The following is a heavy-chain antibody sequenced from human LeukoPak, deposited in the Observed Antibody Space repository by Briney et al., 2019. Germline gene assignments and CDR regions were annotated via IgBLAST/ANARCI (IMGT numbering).Heavy chain of an antibody. CDR2: ISAYNGNT. D-gene: IGHD3-22*01. J-gene: IGHJ4*02. CDR3: ATTYDSSGYYVD. CDR1: GYTFTSYG. V-gene: IGHV1-18*01. Sequence: ASVNVSCKASGYTFTSYGTSWVRQAPGQGLEWMGWISAYNGNTNYAQKLQGRVTMTTDTSTSTAYMELRSLRSDDTAVYYCATTYDSSGYYVDWGQGTLVTVSS.